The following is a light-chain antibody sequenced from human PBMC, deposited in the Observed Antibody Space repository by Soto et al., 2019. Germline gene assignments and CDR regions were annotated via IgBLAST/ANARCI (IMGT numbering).Light chain of an antibody. CDR1: QSGSGSY. CDR2: GAS. V-gene: IGKV3-20*01. J-gene: IGKJ1*01. CDR3: QQYASSRT. Sequence: EIVLTQSPGALSLSRGERATLCCRASQSGSGSYLAWYQQKPGQAPRLLISGASIRATGIPDRFSASGSGTDFTLTISRLEPEDFAVFYCQQYASSRTFGQGTKVDIK.